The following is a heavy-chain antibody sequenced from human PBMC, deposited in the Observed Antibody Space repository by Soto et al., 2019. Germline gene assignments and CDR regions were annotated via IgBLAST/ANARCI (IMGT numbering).Heavy chain of an antibody. V-gene: IGHV3-11*01. CDR3: GTAWKIDKCGVISISKGLDV. J-gene: IGHJ6*02. Sequence: QVQLVESGGGLVQPGGSLRLSCAASGFIFSDYYMTWIRQAPGKGLEWLVCSSNSDRSTYYADSVKDRCVVSKDNAKNLVDLQLNSLTADYTAVYFCGTAWKIDKCGVISISKGLDVWGQGTTVTVTS. CDR2: SSNSDRST. D-gene: IGHD3-3*02. CDR1: GFIFSDYY.